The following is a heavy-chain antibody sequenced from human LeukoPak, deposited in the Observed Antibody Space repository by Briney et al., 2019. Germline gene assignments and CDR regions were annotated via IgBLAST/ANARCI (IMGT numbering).Heavy chain of an antibody. CDR1: GSTVGNNY. CDR3: ARVYSSSYRHFDY. Sequence: GGSLRLSCAASGSTVGNNYMSWVRQAPGKGLEWVSVIYSGDSADYADSVKGRFTISRDNSKNTLFLQMNSLRAEDTAVYYCARVYSSSYRHFDYWGQGTLVTVAS. D-gene: IGHD6-6*01. J-gene: IGHJ4*02. CDR2: IYSGDSA. V-gene: IGHV3-66*01.